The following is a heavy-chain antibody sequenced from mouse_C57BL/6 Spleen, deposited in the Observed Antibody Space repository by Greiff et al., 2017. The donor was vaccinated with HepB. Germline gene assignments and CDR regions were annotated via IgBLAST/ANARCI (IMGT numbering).Heavy chain of an antibody. CDR1: GYTFTSYW. CDR2: IHPSDSDT. D-gene: IGHD4-1*01. J-gene: IGHJ4*01. V-gene: IGHV1-74*01. CDR3: AIPLNWIYAMDY. Sequence: QVQLKQPGAELVKPGASVKVSCKASGYTFTSYWMHWVKQRPGQGLEWIGRIHPSDSDTNYNQKFKGKATLTVDKSSSTAYMQLSSLTSEDSAVYYCAIPLNWIYAMDYWGQGTSVTVSS.